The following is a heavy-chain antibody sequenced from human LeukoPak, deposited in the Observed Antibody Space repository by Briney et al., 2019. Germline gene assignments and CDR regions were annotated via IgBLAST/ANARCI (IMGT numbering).Heavy chain of an antibody. V-gene: IGHV3-30*18. J-gene: IGHJ4*02. D-gene: IGHD6-19*01. CDR1: GFTFSSYG. CDR2: ISYDGSNK. Sequence: GRSLRLSCAASGFTFSSYGMHWVRQAPGKGLEWVGVISYDGSNKYYADSVKGRFTISRDNSKNTLYLQMNSLRAEDTAVYYCAKVCGCPFDYWGQGTLVTVSS. CDR3: AKVCGCPFDY.